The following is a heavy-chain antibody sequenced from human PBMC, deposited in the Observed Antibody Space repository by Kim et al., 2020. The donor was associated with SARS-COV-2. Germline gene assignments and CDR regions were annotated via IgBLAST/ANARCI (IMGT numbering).Heavy chain of an antibody. Sequence: GGSLRLSCTASGFTFGDYAMSWFRQAPGKGLEWVGFIRSKAYGGTTEYAASVKGRFTISRDDSKSIAYLQMNSLKTEDTAVYYCTRWVDSGSSAHAFDIWGQGTMVTVSS. CDR2: IRSKAYGGTT. J-gene: IGHJ3*02. D-gene: IGHD6-13*01. V-gene: IGHV3-49*03. CDR3: TRWVDSGSSAHAFDI. CDR1: GFTFGDYA.